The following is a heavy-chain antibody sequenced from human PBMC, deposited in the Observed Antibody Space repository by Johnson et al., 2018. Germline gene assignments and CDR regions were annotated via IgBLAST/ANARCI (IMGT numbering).Heavy chain of an antibody. CDR3: ARERGGVANALDI. J-gene: IGHJ3*02. CDR2: IRAGSTTT. V-gene: IGHV3-48*01. Sequence: VQLVQSGGGLVQPGGSLRLSCAATGFTLSIYNVNWVRQAPGKGLEWVSYIRAGSTTTYYAASVKGRPTISRDNAKTSLYLQMNTLRAEDTAVSYCARERGGVANALDIWGQGTMVTVSS. D-gene: IGHD3-16*01. CDR1: GFTLSIYN.